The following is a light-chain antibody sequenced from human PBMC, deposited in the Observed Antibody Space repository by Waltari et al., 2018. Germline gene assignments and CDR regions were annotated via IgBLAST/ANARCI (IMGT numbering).Light chain of an antibody. Sequence: QSALTQPASVSGSPGQSITIPCTGPSSDVGGYNYVSWYQQHPGKAPTLMIYAVSNRPSGVSNRFSGAKSGNTASLTMSGLQAEDEADYYCSSYTSSTVVFGGGTKLTVL. CDR3: SSYTSSTVV. V-gene: IGLV2-14*03. CDR1: SSDVGGYNY. J-gene: IGLJ2*01. CDR2: AVS.